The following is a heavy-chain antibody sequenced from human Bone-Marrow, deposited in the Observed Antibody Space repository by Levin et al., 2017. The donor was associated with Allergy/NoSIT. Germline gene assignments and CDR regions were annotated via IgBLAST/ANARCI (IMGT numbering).Heavy chain of an antibody. Sequence: PGGSLRLSCAASGFTFSDFGMHWVRQAPGTGLEWVAHIWHDEKKKTYADFVKGRFTISRDNSKNTVYLQMSSLRVADTAVYYCARGPRLSSSSWYLDNWGQGTLVTVSA. V-gene: IGHV3-33*01. CDR2: IWHDEKKK. J-gene: IGHJ4*02. D-gene: IGHD6-13*01. CDR3: ARGPRLSSSSWYLDN. CDR1: GFTFSDFG.